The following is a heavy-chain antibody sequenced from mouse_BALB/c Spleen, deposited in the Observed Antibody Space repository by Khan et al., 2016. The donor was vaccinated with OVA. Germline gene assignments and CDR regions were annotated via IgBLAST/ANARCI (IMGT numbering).Heavy chain of an antibody. J-gene: IGHJ3*01. CDR3: VNHGSSSAWFTY. Sequence: QMQLEESGAELAKPGASVKMSCKASGYTFTNYWMHWVKQRPGQGLEWIGYINPSTGYTEYNQKFKDKATLTADKSSSTAYMQLSSLTSEDSAVFYCVNHGSSSAWFTYWGQGTLLTVSA. CDR2: INPSTGYT. V-gene: IGHV1-7*01. CDR1: GYTFTNYW. D-gene: IGHD1-1*01.